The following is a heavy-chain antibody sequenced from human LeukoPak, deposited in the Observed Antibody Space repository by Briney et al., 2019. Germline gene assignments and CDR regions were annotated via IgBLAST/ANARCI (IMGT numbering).Heavy chain of an antibody. V-gene: IGHV1-2*02. CDR2: INPNSGGT. Sequence: ASVKVSCKASGYTFTGYYMHWVRQAPGQGLEWMGWINPNSGGTNYAQKFQGRVTMTRDTSISTAYMELSRLRSDDTAVYYCARSILTTHLGSHAFDIWGQGTMVTVSS. CDR1: GYTFTGYY. CDR3: ARSILTTHLGSHAFDI. D-gene: IGHD4-11*01. J-gene: IGHJ3*02.